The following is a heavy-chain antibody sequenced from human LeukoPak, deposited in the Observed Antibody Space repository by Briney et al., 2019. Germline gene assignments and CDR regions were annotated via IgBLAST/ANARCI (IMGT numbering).Heavy chain of an antibody. V-gene: IGHV1-46*01. Sequence: ASVKVSCKASGYTFTSYDINWVRQAPGQGLEWMGMINPSGGSTSYAQKFQGRVTMTRDTSTSTVYMELSSLRSEDTVMYYCARDGYYDSSGYPLGWGQGTLVIVSS. J-gene: IGHJ4*02. CDR1: GYTFTSYD. D-gene: IGHD3-22*01. CDR2: INPSGGST. CDR3: ARDGYYDSSGYPLG.